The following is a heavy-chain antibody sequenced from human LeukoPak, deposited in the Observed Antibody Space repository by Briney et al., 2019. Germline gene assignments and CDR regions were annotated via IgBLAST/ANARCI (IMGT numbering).Heavy chain of an antibody. CDR2: IYYSGST. CDR1: GGSVSSGSYY. J-gene: IGHJ5*02. D-gene: IGHD6-19*01. V-gene: IGHV4-61*01. Sequence: SETLSLTCTVSGGSVSSGSYYWSWIRQPPGTGLEWIGYIYYSGSTNYNPSLKSRVTISVDTSKNQFSLKLSSVTAADTAVYYCASAPGIAVAGWFDPWGQGTLVTVSS. CDR3: ASAPGIAVAGWFDP.